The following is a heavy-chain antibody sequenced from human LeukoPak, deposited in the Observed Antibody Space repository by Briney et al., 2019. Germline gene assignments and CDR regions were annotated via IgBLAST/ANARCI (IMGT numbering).Heavy chain of an antibody. Sequence: ASVKLSCKASGYTFTGYYMHWVRQAPGQGLGWMGWINLNSGGTNYAQKFQGRVTMTRDTSISTAYMELSRLRSDDTAVYYCARGRVGSARLGYFDYWGQGTLVTVSS. D-gene: IGHD6-6*01. CDR3: ARGRVGSARLGYFDY. CDR2: INLNSGGT. CDR1: GYTFTGYY. J-gene: IGHJ4*02. V-gene: IGHV1-2*02.